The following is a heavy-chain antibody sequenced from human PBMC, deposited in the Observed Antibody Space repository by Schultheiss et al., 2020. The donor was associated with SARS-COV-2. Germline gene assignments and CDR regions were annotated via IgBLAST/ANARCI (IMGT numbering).Heavy chain of an antibody. CDR3: ARDRFSSGWYREIFDY. D-gene: IGHD6-19*01. J-gene: IGHJ4*02. CDR1: GFTFSSYA. Sequence: GGSLRLSCAASGFTFSSYAMSWVRQAPGKGLEWVSAISGSGGSTYYADSVKGRFTISRDNSKNSLYLQMNSLRDEDTAVYYCARDRFSSGWYREIFDYWGQGTLVTVSS. V-gene: IGHV3-23*01. CDR2: ISGSGGST.